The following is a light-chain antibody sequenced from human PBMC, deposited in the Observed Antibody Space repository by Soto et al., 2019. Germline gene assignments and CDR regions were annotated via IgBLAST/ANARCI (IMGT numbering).Light chain of an antibody. CDR1: QSVSRN. Sequence: EIVITQSPATLSVSPGERATLSCRASQSVSRNLAWYQQRPGQAPRLLIYGASTRATGIPLRFSGSGSETEFTLSISSLQSEDFAVYYCQQYNNWPPITFGQGTRLEIK. CDR2: GAS. J-gene: IGKJ5*01. V-gene: IGKV3-15*01. CDR3: QQYNNWPPIT.